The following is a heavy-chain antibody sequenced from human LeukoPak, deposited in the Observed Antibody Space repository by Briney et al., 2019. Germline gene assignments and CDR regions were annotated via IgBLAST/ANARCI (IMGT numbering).Heavy chain of an antibody. V-gene: IGHV4-34*01. CDR3: ARRSTGYCSGGSCYLSRPYYFDY. D-gene: IGHD2-15*01. CDR2: INHSGST. CDR1: GGSFSGYY. J-gene: IGHJ4*02. Sequence: SETLSLTCAVYGGSFSGYYWSWIRQPPGKGLEWIGEINHSGSTNYNPSLKSRVTISVDTSKNQFSLKLSSVTAADTAVYYCARRSTGYCSGGSCYLSRPYYFDYWGQGTLVTVSS.